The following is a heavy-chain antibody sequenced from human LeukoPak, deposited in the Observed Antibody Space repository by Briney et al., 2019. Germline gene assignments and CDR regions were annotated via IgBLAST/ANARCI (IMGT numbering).Heavy chain of an antibody. CDR1: GFTFSSYS. V-gene: IGHV3-48*04. D-gene: IGHD1-26*01. J-gene: IGHJ4*02. Sequence: GGSLRLSCAASGFTFSSYSMNWVRQAPGKGLEWVSYISSSSSSIYYADSVKGRFTISRDNAKNSLYLQMNSLRAEDTAVYYCARDRSSGSSLPLDYWGQGTLVTVSS. CDR3: ARDRSSGSSLPLDY. CDR2: ISSSSSSI.